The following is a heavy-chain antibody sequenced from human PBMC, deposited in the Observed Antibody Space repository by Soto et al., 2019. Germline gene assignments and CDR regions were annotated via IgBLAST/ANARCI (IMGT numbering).Heavy chain of an antibody. Sequence: PSETLSLTCTVSGASISTYYWSWIRQPPGKGLEWIGSIYYSGSTNYNPSLKSRVTISIDTSTNQSSLKLSSVTAADTAVYYCARDRRGGIEPFDYCGKGALVTGSS. J-gene: IGHJ4*02. CDR1: GASISTYY. D-gene: IGHD6-13*01. CDR2: IYYSGST. V-gene: IGHV4-59*01. CDR3: ARDRRGGIEPFDY.